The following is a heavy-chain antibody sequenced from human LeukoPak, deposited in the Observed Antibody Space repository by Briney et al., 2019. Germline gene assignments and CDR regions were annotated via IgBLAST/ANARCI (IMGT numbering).Heavy chain of an antibody. V-gene: IGHV3-9*01. D-gene: IGHD6-6*01. Sequence: GGSLRLSCVVSGFIFDDHAMHWVRQVPGKGLEWVSAISWNSDNIAYADSVKGRFTVSRDNAKNSLYLQMNSLRAEDTAVYYCARDSPSRDSSDYMDVWGKGATVTVSS. CDR1: GFIFDDHA. CDR3: ARDSPSRDSSDYMDV. J-gene: IGHJ6*03. CDR2: ISWNSDNI.